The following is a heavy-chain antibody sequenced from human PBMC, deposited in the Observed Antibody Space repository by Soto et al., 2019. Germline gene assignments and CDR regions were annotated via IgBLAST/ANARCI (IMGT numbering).Heavy chain of an antibody. CDR2: INPNSGGT. CDR1: GYTFTGYY. J-gene: IGHJ4*02. D-gene: IGHD2-21*02. CDR3: ARGSVVTATPLDY. Sequence: ASVKVSCKASGYTFTGYYMHWVLQAPGQGLEWMGWINPNSGGTNYAQKFQGWVTMTRDTSISTAYMELSRLRSDDTAVYYCARGSVVTATPLDYWGQGTLVTVSS. V-gene: IGHV1-2*04.